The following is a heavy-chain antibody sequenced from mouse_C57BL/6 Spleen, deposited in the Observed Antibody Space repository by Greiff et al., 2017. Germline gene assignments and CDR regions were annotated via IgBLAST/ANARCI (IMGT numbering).Heavy chain of an antibody. CDR1: GYTFTDYY. CDR2: INPYNGGT. D-gene: IGHD2-5*01. V-gene: IGHV1-19*01. CDR3: ARSDYSNFDWYFDV. J-gene: IGHJ1*03. Sequence: EVQLQESGPVLVKPGASVKMSCKASGYTFTDYYMNWVKQSHGKSLEWIGVINPYNGGTSYNQKFKGKATLTVDKSSSTAYMELNSLTSEDSAVYYCARSDYSNFDWYFDVWGTGTTVTVSS.